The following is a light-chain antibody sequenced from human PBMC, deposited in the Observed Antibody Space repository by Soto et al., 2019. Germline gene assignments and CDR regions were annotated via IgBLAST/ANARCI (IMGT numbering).Light chain of an antibody. Sequence: EIVLTQSPGTLSLSPGERGTLSCRASQSISSSFLAWYQQKPGQAPRLLIYGASTRATGIPGRFSGSGSGTDFTLTISRLEPEDFAVYFCQQYGTSPRTFGQGTKVEIK. J-gene: IGKJ1*01. CDR3: QQYGTSPRT. V-gene: IGKV3-20*01. CDR2: GAS. CDR1: QSISSSF.